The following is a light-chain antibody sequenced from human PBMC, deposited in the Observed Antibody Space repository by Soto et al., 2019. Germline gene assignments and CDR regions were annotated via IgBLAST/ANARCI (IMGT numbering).Light chain of an antibody. V-gene: IGLV2-14*01. CDR2: AVS. CDR3: TSYTSSGTYV. Sequence: QSVLTQPASVSGSPGQSITISCPGTSSDVGGYNYVSWYQQHPGKAPKLMISAVSDRPSWVSNRFSGSKSGNTASLTISGLQPEDEADYYCTSYTSSGTYVFGTGTKLTVL. J-gene: IGLJ1*01. CDR1: SSDVGGYNY.